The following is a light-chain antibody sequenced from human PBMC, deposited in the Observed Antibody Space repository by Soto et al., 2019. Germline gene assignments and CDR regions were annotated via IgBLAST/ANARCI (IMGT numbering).Light chain of an antibody. CDR1: QGLGND. CDR2: VAP. V-gene: IGKV1-17*01. J-gene: IGKJ1*01. CDR3: LQHRTYPWT. Sequence: DIQMTQSPSSLSASVGDRVTITCRASQGLGNDLVWYHQKPGEALKRWSQVAPTLQRGVPSRFSGSGSGTEFTLTISSLHPEDFATYYCLQHRTYPWTFGQGTKVDIK.